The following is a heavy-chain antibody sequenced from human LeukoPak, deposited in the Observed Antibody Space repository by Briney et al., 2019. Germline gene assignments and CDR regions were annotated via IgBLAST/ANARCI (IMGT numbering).Heavy chain of an antibody. J-gene: IGHJ3*02. CDR2: IYYSGST. CDR1: GGSISSGGYY. CDR3: ARGERNYGGYRIDI. V-gene: IGHV4-31*03. Sequence: SETLSLTCTVSGGSISSGGYYWSWIRQHPGKGLEWIGYIYYSGSTYYNPSLKSRVTISVDTSKNQFSLKLSSVTAADTAVYYCARGERNYGGYRIDIWGQGTMVTVSS. D-gene: IGHD4-17*01.